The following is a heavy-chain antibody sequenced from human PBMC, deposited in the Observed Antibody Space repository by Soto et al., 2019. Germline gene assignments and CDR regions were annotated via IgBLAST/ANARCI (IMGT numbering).Heavy chain of an antibody. J-gene: IGHJ4*02. CDR2: IYYSGST. CDR1: GGSISSSSYY. V-gene: IGHV4-39*01. CDR3: ARRSDFSSFFDY. D-gene: IGHD6-13*01. Sequence: QLQLQESGPGLVKPSETLSLTCTVSGGSISSSSYYWGWIRQPPGKGLEWIGSIYYSGSTYYNPSLKSRVTISVDTSKDQFSLKLSSVTAADTAVYYCARRSDFSSFFDYWGQGTLVTVSS.